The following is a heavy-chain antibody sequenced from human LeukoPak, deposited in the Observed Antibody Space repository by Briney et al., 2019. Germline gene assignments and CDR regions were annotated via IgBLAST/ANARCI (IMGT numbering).Heavy chain of an antibody. V-gene: IGHV4-4*02. CDR1: GGSITTTNW. D-gene: IGHD1-26*01. J-gene: IGHJ4*02. CDR2: VHLSGAT. Sequence: SGTLSLTCAVSGGSITTTNWWSWVRQPPGKGLGWIGEVHLSGATNYNPSLESRVSMSIDKSKTHLSLEVTSVTAADTAIYYCTRESGAFSPFGFWGQGTLLTVSS. CDR3: TRESGAFSPFGF.